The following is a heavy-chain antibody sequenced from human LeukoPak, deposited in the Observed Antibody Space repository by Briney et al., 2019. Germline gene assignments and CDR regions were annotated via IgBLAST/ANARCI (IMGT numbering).Heavy chain of an antibody. CDR3: ARDRGLILPYYYYGMDV. J-gene: IGHJ6*02. V-gene: IGHV3-11*01. CDR2: ISSSGSTI. D-gene: IGHD2-15*01. Sequence: GWSLRLSCAASGFTFSDYYMSWIRQAPGKGLEWVSYISSSGSTIYYADSVKGRFTISRDNAKNSLYLQMNSLRAEDTAVYYCARDRGLILPYYYYGMDVWGQGTTVTVSS. CDR1: GFTFSDYY.